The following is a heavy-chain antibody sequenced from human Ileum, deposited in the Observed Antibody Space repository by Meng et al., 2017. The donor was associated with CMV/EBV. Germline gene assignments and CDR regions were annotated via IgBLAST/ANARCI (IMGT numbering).Heavy chain of an antibody. CDR2: TSGTGAAT. V-gene: IGHV3-23*01. D-gene: IGHD4-17*01. CDR1: GFTFRTYA. Sequence: EVELLGSGGHLGQPGGSRTVSCVASGFTFRTYALTWVRQAPGKGLEWVSTSGTGAATYYADSVKGRFTISRDSSKNTLYLQMHSLRVEDTAIYYCVPYSPPLRYFEYWGPGTLVTVSS. J-gene: IGHJ4*02. CDR3: VPYSPPLRYFEY.